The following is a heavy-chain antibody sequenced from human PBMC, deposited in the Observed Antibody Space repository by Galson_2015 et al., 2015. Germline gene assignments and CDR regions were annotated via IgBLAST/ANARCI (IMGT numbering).Heavy chain of an antibody. J-gene: IGHJ4*02. V-gene: IGHV3-23*01. CDR3: AKEYCSSTSCYGGFDC. Sequence: SLRLCCAASGFTFSSYAMSWVRQAPGKGLEWVSAISGSGGSTYYADSVKGRFTISRDDSKNTLYLQMNSLRAEDTAVYYCAKEYCSSTSCYGGFDCWGQGALVTVSS. D-gene: IGHD2-2*01. CDR2: ISGSGGST. CDR1: GFTFSSYA.